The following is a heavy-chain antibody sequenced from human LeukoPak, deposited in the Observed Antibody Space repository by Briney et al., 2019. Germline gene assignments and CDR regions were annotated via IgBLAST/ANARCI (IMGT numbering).Heavy chain of an antibody. D-gene: IGHD3-9*01. J-gene: IGHJ4*02. CDR3: ARDYQTGFTGPGGDF. V-gene: IGHV3-64*01. Sequence: GGSLRLSCAASGYRFNNYAIHWFRQAPGKGLEYVSGINNNGVSTYYANSVKGRFTISRDNSKNTLFLQMGSLTSEDTAVYYCARDYQTGFTGPGGDFWGQGTLVTVSS. CDR2: INNNGVST. CDR1: GYRFNNYA.